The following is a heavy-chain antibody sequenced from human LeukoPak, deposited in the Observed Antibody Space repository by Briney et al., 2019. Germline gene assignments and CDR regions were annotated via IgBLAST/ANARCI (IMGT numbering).Heavy chain of an antibody. CDR3: AKIYDILPWCPEW. CDR1: GFTFNLYG. D-gene: IGHD3-9*01. Sequence: PGGSLRLSCVASGFTFNLYGMHWVRQAPGEGLEWVAFIRYDGSNKYYADSVKGRFTISRDNSKNTLYLQVNSLRAEDTAVYYCAKIYDILPWCPEWWGQGTLVTVSS. V-gene: IGHV3-30*02. CDR2: IRYDGSNK. J-gene: IGHJ4*02.